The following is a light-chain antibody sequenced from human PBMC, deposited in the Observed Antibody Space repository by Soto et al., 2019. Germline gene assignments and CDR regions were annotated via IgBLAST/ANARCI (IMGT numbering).Light chain of an antibody. Sequence: DIQLTQSPSFLSASVGDRVTITCRASQGIASYLAWYQQKPGKAPKVLIYAASTLQSGVPSRFSGSRSWTEFTLTISSQQPEDYATYYCQQFNSYPFGGGTKVDIK. CDR1: QGIASY. CDR3: QQFNSYP. J-gene: IGKJ4*01. V-gene: IGKV1-9*01. CDR2: AAS.